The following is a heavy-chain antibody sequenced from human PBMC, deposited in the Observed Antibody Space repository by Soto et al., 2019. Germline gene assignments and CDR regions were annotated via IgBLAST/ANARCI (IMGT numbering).Heavy chain of an antibody. CDR2: IYYIGST. CDR3: ARDPGWGLAAPAPGGGMDV. V-gene: IGHV4-59*01. J-gene: IGHJ6*02. CDR1: GGSISSYY. D-gene: IGHD6-13*01. Sequence: PSETLSLTCTVSGGSISSYYWSWTRQPPGKGLEWIGYIYYIGSTNYNPSHKSRVTISVDTSKIQFSLKLSSVTAADTAVYYCARDPGWGLAAPAPGGGMDVWGQGTTVTVSS.